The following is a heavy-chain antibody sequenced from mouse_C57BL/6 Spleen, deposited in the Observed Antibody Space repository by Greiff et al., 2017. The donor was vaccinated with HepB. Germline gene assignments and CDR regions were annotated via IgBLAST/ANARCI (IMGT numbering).Heavy chain of an antibody. CDR1: GYTLTSYW. CDR2: IDPSDSYT. D-gene: IGHD1-1*01. Sequence: QVQLQQPGAELVMPGASVKLSCKASGYTLTSYWLHWVKRRPGQGLEWIGEIDPSDSYTNYNQKFKGKTTLTVDKSSSTAYMQISSLTSEDSAVYYCARSVTTVVAPYFDYWGQGTTLTVSS. V-gene: IGHV1-69*01. J-gene: IGHJ2*01. CDR3: ARSVTTVVAPYFDY.